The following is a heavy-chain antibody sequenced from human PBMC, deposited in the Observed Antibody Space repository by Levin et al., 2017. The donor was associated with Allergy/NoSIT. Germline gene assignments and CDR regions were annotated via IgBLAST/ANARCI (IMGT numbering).Heavy chain of an antibody. CDR1: GGSISSSGYY. D-gene: IGHD4-23*01. CDR3: ARQAVVTDNWFDP. J-gene: IGHJ5*02. CDR2: IFYTGST. V-gene: IGHV4-39*01. Sequence: SQTLSLTCTVSGGSISSSGYYWGWIRQPPGKGLEWIGSIFYTGSTYYNPSVKSRLTISVDTSRNQFSLKLRSVTAADTAVYYCARQAVVTDNWFDPWGQGTLVTVSS.